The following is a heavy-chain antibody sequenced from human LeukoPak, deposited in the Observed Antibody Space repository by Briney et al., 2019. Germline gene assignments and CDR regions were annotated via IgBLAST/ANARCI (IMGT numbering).Heavy chain of an antibody. CDR2: ISSSGSTI. J-gene: IGHJ4*02. Sequence: GGSLRLSCAASGFIFSDYYMSWIRQAPGKGLEWISYISSSGSTIYYADSVKGRFTISRDNAKNSLYLQMNSLRAEDTAVYYCARRSAAGSLDYWGQGTLVTVSS. V-gene: IGHV3-11*01. CDR3: ARRSAAGSLDY. D-gene: IGHD6-13*01. CDR1: GFIFSDYY.